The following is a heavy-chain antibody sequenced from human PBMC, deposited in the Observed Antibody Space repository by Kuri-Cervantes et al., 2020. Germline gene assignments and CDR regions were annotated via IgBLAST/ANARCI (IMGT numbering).Heavy chain of an antibody. J-gene: IGHJ4*02. Sequence: GGSLRLSCVASGFTFSSYAMHWVRQAPGKGLEWVAVISYDGSNKYYADSVKGRFTISRDNSKNTLYLQMNSLRAEDTAVYYCARSSYDSSGYYYLGLDYWGQGTLVTVSS. CDR1: GFTFSSYA. D-gene: IGHD3-22*01. CDR2: ISYDGSNK. CDR3: ARSSYDSSGYYYLGLDY. V-gene: IGHV3-30-3*01.